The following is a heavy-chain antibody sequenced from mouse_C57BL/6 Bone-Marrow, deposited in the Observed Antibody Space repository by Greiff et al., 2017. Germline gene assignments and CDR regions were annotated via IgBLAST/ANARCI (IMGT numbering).Heavy chain of an antibody. CDR1: GFTFSSYA. Sequence: DVMLVESGGGLVKPGGSLKLSCAASGFTFSSYALSWVRQTPEKRLEWVATISDGGSYTYYPDNVKGRFTISRDNAKNNLYLQMSHLKSEDTAMYYCARDPYYWGQGTTRTVSS. CDR2: ISDGGSYT. V-gene: IGHV5-4*01. CDR3: ARDPYY. J-gene: IGHJ2*01.